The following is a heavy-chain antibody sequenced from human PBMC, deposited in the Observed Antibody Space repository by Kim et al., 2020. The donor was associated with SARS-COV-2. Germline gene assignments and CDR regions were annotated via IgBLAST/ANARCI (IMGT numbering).Heavy chain of an antibody. V-gene: IGHV3-23*01. CDR2: IRGSVVGT. Sequence: GGSLRLSCVVSGFTLSNYAMSWVRQAPGKGLEWVSGIRGSVVGTYYADSVKGRFTISRDNSKNTLYLQMNSLRADDTAIYYCASAFGGYWGQGILVTVSS. D-gene: IGHD3-10*01. J-gene: IGHJ4*02. CDR3: ASAFGGY. CDR1: GFTLSNYA.